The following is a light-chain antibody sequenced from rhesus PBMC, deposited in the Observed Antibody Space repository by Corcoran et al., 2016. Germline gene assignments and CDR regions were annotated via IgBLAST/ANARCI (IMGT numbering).Light chain of an antibody. V-gene: IGKV3-24*03. Sequence: EIIMTQSPATLALSPGERATLSCRASQSVSRNLAWDQQKPGQAPMLLIYGATSRATGFPGRFSGRGSGTVFTLTISSLEPEDVGVYFCLQSSNWPLTFGGGTKVELK. CDR2: GAT. CDR1: QSVSRN. J-gene: IGKJ4*01. CDR3: LQSSNWPLT.